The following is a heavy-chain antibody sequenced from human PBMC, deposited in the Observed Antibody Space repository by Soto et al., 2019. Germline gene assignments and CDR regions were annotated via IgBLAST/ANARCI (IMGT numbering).Heavy chain of an antibody. CDR1: GYTFTSYY. V-gene: IGHV1-46*01. CDR2: INPSGGST. D-gene: IGHD6-19*01. Sequence: ASVKVSCKAPGYTFTSYYMHWVRQDPGQGLEWMGIINPSGGSTSYAQKFQGRVTMTRDTSTSTVYMELSSLRSEDTAVYYCATIAVAGTFDPWGQGPLVTVSS. CDR3: ATIAVAGTFDP. J-gene: IGHJ5*02.